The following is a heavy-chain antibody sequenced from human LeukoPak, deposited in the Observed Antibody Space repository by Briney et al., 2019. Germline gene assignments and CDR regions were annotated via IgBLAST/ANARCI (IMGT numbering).Heavy chain of an antibody. CDR2: IYHSGST. CDR1: GYSISSGYY. D-gene: IGHD6-19*01. J-gene: IGHJ4*02. Sequence: SETLSLTCTISGYSISSGYYWGWIRQPPGKGLEWIGSIYHSGSTYYNPSLKSRVAISLDTSENQFSLKLSSVTAADTAVYYCARDLYSSGWGYFDYWGQGTLVTVSS. CDR3: ARDLYSSGWGYFDY. V-gene: IGHV4-38-2*02.